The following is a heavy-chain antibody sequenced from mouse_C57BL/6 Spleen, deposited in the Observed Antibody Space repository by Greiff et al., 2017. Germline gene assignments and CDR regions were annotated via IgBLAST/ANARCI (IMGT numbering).Heavy chain of an antibody. D-gene: IGHD1-1*01. J-gene: IGHJ4*01. CDR1: GFTFTDYY. V-gene: IGHV7-3*01. CDR3: ARNHYYGSSYSYAMDY. CDR2: IRNKANGYTT. Sequence: EVKVEESGGGLVQPGGSLSLSCAASGFTFTDYYMSWVRQPPGKALEWLGFIRNKANGYTTEYSSSVKGRFTISRANSQSIIYLQMNALRAEDSATYYCARNHYYGSSYSYAMDYWGQGTSVTVAS.